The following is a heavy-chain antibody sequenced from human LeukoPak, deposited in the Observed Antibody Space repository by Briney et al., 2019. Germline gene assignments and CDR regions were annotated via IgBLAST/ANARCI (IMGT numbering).Heavy chain of an antibody. CDR2: IYTSGST. CDR3: AREDYYDSSGYSSGLYDWFDP. Sequence: SETLPSPALSLVAPSVVTTGAGSGSPPGRELEWIGRIYTSGSTNYNPSLKSRVTMSVDTSKNQFSLKLSSVTAADTAVYYCAREDYYDSSGYSSGLYDWFDPWGQGTLVTVSS. CDR1: VAPSVVTT. D-gene: IGHD3-22*01. J-gene: IGHJ5*02. V-gene: IGHV4-4*07.